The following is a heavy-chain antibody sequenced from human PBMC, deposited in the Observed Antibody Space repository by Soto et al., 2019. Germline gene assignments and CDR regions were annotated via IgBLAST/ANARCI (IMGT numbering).Heavy chain of an antibody. V-gene: IGHV3-33*01. CDR3: ARESLRVYLELGYFDY. D-gene: IGHD1-7*01. Sequence: QVQLVESGGGVVQPGRSLRLSCAASGFTFSSYGMHWVRQAPGKGLEWVAVIWYDGSNKYYADSVKGRFTISRDNSKNTLYLQMNSLRAEDTAVYYCARESLRVYLELGYFDYWGQGTLVTVSS. CDR2: IWYDGSNK. J-gene: IGHJ4*02. CDR1: GFTFSSYG.